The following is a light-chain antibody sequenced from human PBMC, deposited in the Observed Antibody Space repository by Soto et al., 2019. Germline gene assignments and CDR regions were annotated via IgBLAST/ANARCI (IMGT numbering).Light chain of an antibody. Sequence: EIVLTQSPATLSVSPGERATLSCRASQPINSNLAWYQQNPGQAPRLVIYSASTRATGIPARFSGSGSGTEFTLTISRLQSEDFAIYYCQQYNSYSAHGLTFGGGTKVGIK. CDR1: QPINSN. CDR2: SAS. V-gene: IGKV3-15*01. J-gene: IGKJ4*01. CDR3: QQYNSYSAHGLT.